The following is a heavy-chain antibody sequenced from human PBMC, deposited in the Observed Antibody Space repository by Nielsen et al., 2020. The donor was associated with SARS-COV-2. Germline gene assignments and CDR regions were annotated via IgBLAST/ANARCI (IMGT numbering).Heavy chain of an antibody. J-gene: IGHJ5*02. CDR3: ARVRGRARHVNYYDSSGYNWFDP. D-gene: IGHD3-22*01. V-gene: IGHV4-34*01. CDR2: INHSGST. Sequence: WIRQPPGKGLEWIGEINHSGSTNYNPSLKSRVTISVDTSKNQFSLKLSSVTAADTAVYYCARVRGRARHVNYYDSSGYNWFDPWGQGTLVTVPQ.